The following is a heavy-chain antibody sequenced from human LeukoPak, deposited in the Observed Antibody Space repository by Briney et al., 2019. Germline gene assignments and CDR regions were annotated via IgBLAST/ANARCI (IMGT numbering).Heavy chain of an antibody. Sequence: SATLSLTCTVSGGSMNSHYWNWIRQAPGKGLEWIGYIYKSGSTNYNPSLQSRVTISVDTSKNHFPLKVNSVTAADTAVYFSAKSYSNYFHYQGMDVWGQGTTVIVS. CDR1: GGSMNSHY. J-gene: IGHJ6*02. CDR3: AKSYSNYFHYQGMDV. V-gene: IGHV4-59*11. CDR2: IYKSGST. D-gene: IGHD4-11*01.